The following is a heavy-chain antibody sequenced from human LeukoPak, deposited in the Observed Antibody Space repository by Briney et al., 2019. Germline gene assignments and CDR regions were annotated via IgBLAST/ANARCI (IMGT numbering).Heavy chain of an antibody. J-gene: IGHJ4*02. CDR3: ARSPRAAVVKYCSSTSCYSVDGPYFDY. D-gene: IGHD2-2*02. CDR1: GYTFTGYY. Sequence: ASVKVCCKASGYTFTGYYMHWVRQAPGQGVEWMGWINPNSGGTNYAQKFQGRVTMTRDTSISTAYMELSRLRSDDTAVYYCARSPRAAVVKYCSSTSCYSVDGPYFDYWGQGTLVTVSS. CDR2: INPNSGGT. V-gene: IGHV1-2*02.